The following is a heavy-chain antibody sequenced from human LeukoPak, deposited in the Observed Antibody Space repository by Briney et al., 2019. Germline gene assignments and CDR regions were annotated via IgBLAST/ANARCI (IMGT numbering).Heavy chain of an antibody. CDR2: IYTWGST. V-gene: IGHV4-61*02. CDR3: ARAPVGPAVTDYYYYDYYMDV. D-gene: IGHD4-11*01. Sequence: TSDTLSLLCTVCGGYMRSGSYYWSWIRQPAGEGLEWFGCIYTWGSTNYNPSLKSRVTISVDTSKNQFSLKLSSVTAADTAVYYCARAPVGPAVTDYYYYDYYMDVWGKGTTVTVSS. J-gene: IGHJ6*03. CDR1: GGYMRSGSYY.